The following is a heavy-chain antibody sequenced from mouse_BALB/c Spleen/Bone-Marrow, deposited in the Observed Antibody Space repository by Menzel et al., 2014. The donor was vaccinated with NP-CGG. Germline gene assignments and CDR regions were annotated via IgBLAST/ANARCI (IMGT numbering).Heavy chain of an antibody. CDR1: GYTFRNYC. Sequence: QVQLQQSGAELLKPGASVKISCKATGYTFRNYCIDWVKQRPGHGLEWIGEILPGSGTTNYNEKFKGKATLTADTSSNTAYMQLSSLTSEDSALYYCARATIVPYCFDFRGQGTTLAVSS. D-gene: IGHD2-12*01. CDR3: ARATIVPYCFDF. V-gene: IGHV1-9*01. J-gene: IGHJ2*01. CDR2: ILPGSGTT.